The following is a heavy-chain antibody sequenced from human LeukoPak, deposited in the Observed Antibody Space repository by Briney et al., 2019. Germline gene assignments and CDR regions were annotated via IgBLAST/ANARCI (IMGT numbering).Heavy chain of an antibody. V-gene: IGHV1-18*01. CDR3: ARVPPGLVIKPNFDY. CDR2: ISAYNGNT. D-gene: IGHD3-22*01. CDR1: GYTFTSYG. J-gene: IGHJ4*02. Sequence: ASVKVSCTASGYTFTSYGISWVRQAPGQGLEWMGWISAYNGNTNYAQKLQGRVTMTTDTSTSTAYMELRSLRSDDTAVYYCARVPPGLVIKPNFDYWGQGTLVTVSS.